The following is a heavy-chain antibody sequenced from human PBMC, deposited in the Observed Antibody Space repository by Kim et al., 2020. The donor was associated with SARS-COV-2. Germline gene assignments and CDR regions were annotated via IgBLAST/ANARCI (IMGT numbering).Heavy chain of an antibody. CDR3: AKEQPQPLKAAAGTLGAFDI. Sequence: RFTISRDNAKNSLYLQMNSLRAEDTAVYYCAKEQPQPLKAAAGTLGAFDIWGQGTIVTVSS. V-gene: IGHV3-11*06. D-gene: IGHD6-13*01. J-gene: IGHJ3*02.